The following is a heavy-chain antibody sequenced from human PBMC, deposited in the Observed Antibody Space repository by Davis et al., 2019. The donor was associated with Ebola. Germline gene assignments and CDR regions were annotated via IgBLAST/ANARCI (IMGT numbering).Heavy chain of an antibody. CDR3: ASSRTYYYYYGMDV. CDR2: INHSGST. CDR1: GGSFSGYY. V-gene: IGHV4-34*01. D-gene: IGHD4-11*01. Sequence: SETLSLTCAVYGGSFSGYYWSWIRQPPGKGLEWIGEINHSGSTNYNPSLKSPVTISLDTSKNQFSLKLSSVTAADTAVYYCASSRTYYYYYGMDVWGQGTTVTVSS. J-gene: IGHJ6*02.